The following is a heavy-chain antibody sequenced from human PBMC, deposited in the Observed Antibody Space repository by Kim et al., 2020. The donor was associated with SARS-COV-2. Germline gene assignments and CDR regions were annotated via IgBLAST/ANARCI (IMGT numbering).Heavy chain of an antibody. CDR1: GFTFSSYG. V-gene: IGHV3-33*01. CDR2: IWYDGSNK. D-gene: IGHD6-13*01. Sequence: GGSLRLSCAASGFTFSSYGMHWVRQAPGKELEWVAVIWYDGSNKYYADSVKGRFTISRDNSKNTLYLQMNSLRAEDTAVYYCARDPPSARLRQQLSNNWFDPLGQGTLVTVSS. CDR3: ARDPPSARLRQQLSNNWFDP. J-gene: IGHJ5*02.